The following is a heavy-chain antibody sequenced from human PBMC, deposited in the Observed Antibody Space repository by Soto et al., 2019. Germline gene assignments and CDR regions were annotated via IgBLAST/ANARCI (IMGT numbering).Heavy chain of an antibody. J-gene: IGHJ5*01. D-gene: IGHD2-21*02. CDR2: IYYTGIT. V-gene: IGHV4-31*03. CDR1: GGSISSIDYY. Sequence: SETLSLTCTVSGGSISSIDYYWTWMRQHPDKGLEWIGYIYYTGITYYNPSLRSRVRMSVDTSKNQFSLILTSVTVADTAVYYCARETRQIVVVTAIPEWFDSWGQGTLVTVSS. CDR3: ARETRQIVVVTAIPEWFDS.